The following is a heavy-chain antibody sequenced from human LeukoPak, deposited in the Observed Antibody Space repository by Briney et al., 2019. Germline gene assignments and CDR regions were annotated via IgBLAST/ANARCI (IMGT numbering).Heavy chain of an antibody. CDR1: GFTFDDYG. CDR2: INWNGGSI. D-gene: IGHD3-3*01. CDR3: ARGGDFWSGYHTNWFDP. J-gene: IGHJ5*02. Sequence: GGSLRLSCAASGFTFDDYGMSWVRQAPGKGLEWVSGINWNGGSIGYADSVKGRFTISRDNAKNSLYLQMNSLRAEDTALYYCARGGDFWSGYHTNWFDPWGQGTLVTVSS. V-gene: IGHV3-20*04.